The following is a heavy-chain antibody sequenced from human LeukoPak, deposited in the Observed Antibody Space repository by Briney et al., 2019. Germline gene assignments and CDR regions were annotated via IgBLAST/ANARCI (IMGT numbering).Heavy chain of an antibody. CDR2: INPSGGST. D-gene: IGHD3-3*01. Sequence: ASVKVSCKASGYTFTSYYMHWVRQAPGQGLEWMGIINPSGGSTSYAQKFQGRVTMTRDTSTSTVYMELSSLRSEDTAVYYCASGYETYYDFWSGYFDYWGQGTLVTVSS. CDR1: GYTFTSYY. J-gene: IGHJ4*02. CDR3: ASGYETYYDFWSGYFDY. V-gene: IGHV1-46*01.